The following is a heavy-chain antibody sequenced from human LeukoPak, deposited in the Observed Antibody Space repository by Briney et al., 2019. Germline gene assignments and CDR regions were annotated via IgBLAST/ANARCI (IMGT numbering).Heavy chain of an antibody. D-gene: IGHD1-26*01. V-gene: IGHV3-21*01. Sequence: PGGSLRLSCAASGFTFSSYSMNWVRQAPGKGLEWVSSISSSSSYIYYADSVKGRFTISRDNAKNSLYLQMNSLRAEDTAVYYCAKDRILGEHAALFDYWGQGTLVTVSS. CDR2: ISSSSSYI. CDR3: AKDRILGEHAALFDY. CDR1: GFTFSSYS. J-gene: IGHJ4*02.